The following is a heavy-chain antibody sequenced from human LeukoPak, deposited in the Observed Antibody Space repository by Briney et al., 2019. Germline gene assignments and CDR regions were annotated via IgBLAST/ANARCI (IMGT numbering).Heavy chain of an antibody. V-gene: IGHV4-34*01. CDR1: GGSFSGYY. CDR3: ARVAFEIRSFYYYYYYYMDV. J-gene: IGHJ6*03. Sequence: PSETLSLTCAVYGGSFSGYYWSWIRQPPGKGLEWIGEINHSGSTNYNPSLKSRVTISVDTSKNQFSLKLSSVTAADTAVYYCARVAFEIRSFYYYYYYYMDVWGKGTTVTVSS. D-gene: IGHD3-3*01. CDR2: INHSGST.